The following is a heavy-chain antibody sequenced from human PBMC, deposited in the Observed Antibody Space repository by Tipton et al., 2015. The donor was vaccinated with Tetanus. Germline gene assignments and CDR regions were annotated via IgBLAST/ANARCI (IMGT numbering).Heavy chain of an antibody. V-gene: IGHV3-23*01. D-gene: IGHD2-15*01. CDR2: ISGSGGST. CDR3: AKDLGDLVVAALVDY. J-gene: IGHJ4*02. Sequence: SLRLSCAASGFTFSSYAMSWVRQAPGKGLERVSAISGSGGSTYYADSVKGRFTISRDNSKNTLYLQMNSLRAEDTAVYYCAKDLGDLVVAALVDYWGQGTLVTVSS. CDR1: GFTFSSYA.